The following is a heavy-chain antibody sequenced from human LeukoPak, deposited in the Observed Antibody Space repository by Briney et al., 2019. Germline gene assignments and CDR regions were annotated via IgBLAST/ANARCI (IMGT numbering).Heavy chain of an antibody. D-gene: IGHD3-16*02. CDR2: ISGGGSYI. Sequence: GGSLRLSCAASGFTFSSYSMNWVRQAPGKGLEWVLSISGGGSYIYYADSVKGRFTVSRDNAKNSLYLQMNSLRAEDTAVYYCARGALTFGGVIVGPGNWFDPWGQGTLVTVSS. J-gene: IGHJ5*02. CDR3: ARGALTFGGVIVGPGNWFDP. CDR1: GFTFSSYS. V-gene: IGHV3-21*01.